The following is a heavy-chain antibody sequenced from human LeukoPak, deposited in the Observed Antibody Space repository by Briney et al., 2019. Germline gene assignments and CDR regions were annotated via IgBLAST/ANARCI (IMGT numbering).Heavy chain of an antibody. CDR1: GYTLTELS. D-gene: IGHD1-26*01. J-gene: IGHJ4*02. V-gene: IGHV1-24*01. Sequence: VASVTVSCTVSGYTLTELSMHWVRQAPGKGLEWMGGFDPEDGETIYAQKFQGRVTMTEDTSTDTAYMELSSLRSEDAAVYYCATAPPLEWELHSQGPFDYWGQGTLVTVSS. CDR3: ATAPPLEWELHSQGPFDY. CDR2: FDPEDGET.